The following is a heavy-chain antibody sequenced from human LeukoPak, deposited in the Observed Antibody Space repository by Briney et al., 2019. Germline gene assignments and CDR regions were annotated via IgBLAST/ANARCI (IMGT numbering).Heavy chain of an antibody. D-gene: IGHD3-9*01. CDR3: ARWGLRYFDWSFDY. CDR2: IYYSGST. CDR1: GGSISSHY. Sequence: SETLSLTCTVSGGSISSHYWSWIRQPPGKGLEWIGYIYYSGSTYYNPSLKSRVTISVDTSKNQFSLKLSSVTAADTAVYYCARWGLRYFDWSFDYWGQGTLVTVSS. V-gene: IGHV4-59*11. J-gene: IGHJ4*02.